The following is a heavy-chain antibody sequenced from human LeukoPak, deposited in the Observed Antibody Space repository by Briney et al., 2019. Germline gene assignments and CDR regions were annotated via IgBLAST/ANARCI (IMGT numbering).Heavy chain of an antibody. J-gene: IGHJ6*03. CDR2: IWYDGSNI. V-gene: IGHV3-33*06. CDR3: AKEGDRGEALYYYYMDV. D-gene: IGHD3-10*01. CDR1: GFMFSDYG. Sequence: GRSLRLSCAASGFMFSDYGMHWVRQAPGRGLEWVAAIWYDGSNIFYADSVKGRFTISRDNSKNALYLQMNSLRAEDTADYYCAKEGDRGEALYYYYMDVWGNGTTVTVSS.